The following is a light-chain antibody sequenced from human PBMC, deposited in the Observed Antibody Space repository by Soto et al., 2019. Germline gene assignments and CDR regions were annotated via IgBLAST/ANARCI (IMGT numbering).Light chain of an antibody. Sequence: IEMTQSPSTLSASVGDRVTITCRASQRISNWLAWYQQKLGKAPKLLIYDASSLESGVPSRFSGSGSGTEFTLTISSLQPDDFATYYCQQYTPDSPWTFGQGTKVDIK. V-gene: IGKV1-5*01. CDR3: QQYTPDSPWT. CDR1: QRISNW. CDR2: DAS. J-gene: IGKJ1*01.